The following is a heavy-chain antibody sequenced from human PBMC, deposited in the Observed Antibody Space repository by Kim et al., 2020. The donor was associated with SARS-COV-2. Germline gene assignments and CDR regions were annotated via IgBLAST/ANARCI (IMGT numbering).Heavy chain of an antibody. Sequence: GGSLRLSCAASGLSVSSSRMAWVRQAPGKGLEWVSFIFNDGYTYYADSVKGRFTVSRDNSKNTMYLQMNSLRAADTAVYYCAREVVATPSYFDYWGQGTLVTVSS. V-gene: IGHV3-53*01. CDR2: IFNDGYT. J-gene: IGHJ4*02. CDR3: AREVVATPSYFDY. D-gene: IGHD2-15*01. CDR1: GLSVSSSR.